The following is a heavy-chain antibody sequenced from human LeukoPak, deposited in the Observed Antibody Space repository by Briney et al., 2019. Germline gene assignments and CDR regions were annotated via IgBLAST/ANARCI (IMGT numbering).Heavy chain of an antibody. D-gene: IGHD3-9*01. CDR2: IIPIFGTA. Sequence: ASVKVSCKASGGTFSSYAISWVRQAPGQGLEWMGGIIPIFGTANYAQKFQGRVTITADKSTSTAYMELSSLRSEDTAVYYCARGLVGKQNYFDYWGQGTLVTVSS. V-gene: IGHV1-69*06. J-gene: IGHJ4*02. CDR3: ARGLVGKQNYFDY. CDR1: GGTFSSYA.